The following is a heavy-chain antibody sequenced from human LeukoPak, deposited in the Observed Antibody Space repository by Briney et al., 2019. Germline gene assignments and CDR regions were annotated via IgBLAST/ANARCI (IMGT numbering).Heavy chain of an antibody. Sequence: PSETLSLTCTVSGGSISSYYWSWIRQPPGKGLEWIGYIYYSGGTNYNPSLKSRVTISVDTSKNQFSLKLSSVTAADTAVYYCARDRDAFDIWGQGTMVTVSS. J-gene: IGHJ3*02. CDR1: GGSISSYY. CDR2: IYYSGGT. V-gene: IGHV4-59*01. CDR3: ARDRDAFDI.